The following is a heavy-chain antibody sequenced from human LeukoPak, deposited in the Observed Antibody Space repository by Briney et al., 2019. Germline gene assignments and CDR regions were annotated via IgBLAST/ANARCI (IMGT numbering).Heavy chain of an antibody. CDR1: GGSVTSGNYY. J-gene: IGHJ4*02. V-gene: IGHV4-61*02. CDR2: IYTNGGA. CDR3: AREPPGY. Sequence: SQTLSPTCTVSGGSVTSGNYYWNWIRQPAGKGLEWIGRIYTNGGASYNPSLKSRVTISIDASKNQFSLKLSSVTAADTAVYYCAREPPGYWGQGILATVSS.